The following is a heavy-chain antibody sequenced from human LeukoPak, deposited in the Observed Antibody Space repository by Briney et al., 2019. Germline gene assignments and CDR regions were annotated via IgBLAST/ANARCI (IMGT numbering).Heavy chain of an antibody. J-gene: IGHJ3*02. CDR1: GASIGSTYYS. CDR2: ISHTGRT. Sequence: SQTLSLTCAVSGASIGSTYYSWGWIRQPPGKGLEWVGYISHTGRTYSNPSLKSRITILVDTSKNQFSLRLSSVTAADTAVYYCARRKGTTYYYDQDDAFDIWGQGTMVTVSS. V-gene: IGHV4-30-2*01. D-gene: IGHD3-22*01. CDR3: ARRKGTTYYYDQDDAFDI.